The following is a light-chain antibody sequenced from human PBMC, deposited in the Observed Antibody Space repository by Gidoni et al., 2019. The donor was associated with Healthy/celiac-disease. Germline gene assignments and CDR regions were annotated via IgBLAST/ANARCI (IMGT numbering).Light chain of an antibody. V-gene: IGKV1-5*03. CDR3: QQYNSYSRS. Sequence: DIQITQSPSTLSASVGDRVTITCRASQSISSWLAWYQQKPGKAPKLLIYKASSLESGVPSRCSGSGSGTEFTLTISSVQRDDIATYYCQQYNSYSRSFXQXTKLEIK. CDR1: QSISSW. CDR2: KAS. J-gene: IGKJ2*03.